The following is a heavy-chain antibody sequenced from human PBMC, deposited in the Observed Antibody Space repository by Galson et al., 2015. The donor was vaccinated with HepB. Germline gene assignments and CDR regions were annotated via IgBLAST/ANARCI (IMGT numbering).Heavy chain of an antibody. CDR2: ISSSGSTI. V-gene: IGHV3-11*01. Sequence: SLRLSCAASGFTFSDYYMSWIRQAPGKGLEWVSYISSSGSTIYYADSVKGRFTISRDNAKNSLYLQMNSLRAEDTAVYYCARVWFGELSNNWFDPWGQGTLVTVSS. J-gene: IGHJ5*02. CDR1: GFTFSDYY. CDR3: ARVWFGELSNNWFDP. D-gene: IGHD3-10*01.